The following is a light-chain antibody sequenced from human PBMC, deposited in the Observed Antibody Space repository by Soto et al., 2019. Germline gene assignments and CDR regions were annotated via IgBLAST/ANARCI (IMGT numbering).Light chain of an antibody. CDR2: GAS. CDR1: QSVSSS. J-gene: IGKJ1*01. CDR3: QQYSNWWT. Sequence: EIVMTQSPDTLSVSPGERAPLSCRASQSVSSSLAWYQQKPGQAPRLLIYGASTRATGIPARFSGSGSGREFTLTISSLQAEDVAVYYGQQYSNWWTFXQGAKVDIK. V-gene: IGKV3-15*01.